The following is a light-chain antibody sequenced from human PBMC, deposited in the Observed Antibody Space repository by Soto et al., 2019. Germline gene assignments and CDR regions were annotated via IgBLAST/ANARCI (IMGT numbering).Light chain of an antibody. Sequence: QSVLTQPPSASGTPGQRVTISCSGSSSSIGTNTVTWYQQLPGTAPKLLIYSNNQRPSGVPDRFSGFKSGTSASLAIGGLQSEDEADYYCAAWDVSLVVFGGGTKLTVL. V-gene: IGLV1-44*01. CDR3: AAWDVSLVV. J-gene: IGLJ2*01. CDR1: SSSIGTNT. CDR2: SNN.